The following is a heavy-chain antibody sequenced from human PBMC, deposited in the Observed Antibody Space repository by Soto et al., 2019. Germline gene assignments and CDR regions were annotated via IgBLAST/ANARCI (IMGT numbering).Heavy chain of an antibody. CDR1: GFTFSDYY. CDR2: ISSGGSSI. Sequence: GGSVRLSCAASGFTFSDYYMTWIRQAPGKGLEWVSYISSGGSSIYYADSVKGRFTISRDNAKNSLYLQMNSLRAEDTAMYYCASLAIGTIIRGAPDFWGQGTLVTVSS. V-gene: IGHV3-11*01. J-gene: IGHJ4*02. CDR3: ASLAIGTIIRGAPDF. D-gene: IGHD3-10*01.